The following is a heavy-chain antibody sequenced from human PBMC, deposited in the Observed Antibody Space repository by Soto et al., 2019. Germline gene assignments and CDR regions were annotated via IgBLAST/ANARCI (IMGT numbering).Heavy chain of an antibody. CDR3: ARGGVGSSSAWFDP. J-gene: IGHJ5*02. CDR2: ITAYNGNT. V-gene: IGHV1-18*01. D-gene: IGHD3-10*01. CDR1: GYIFSSYG. Sequence: QVQVVQSGAEVKEPGASVTVSCKASGYIFSSYGITWVRQAPGQGLEWMGWITAYNGNTNYAQKLQGRVTMTTDTSTSTAEMEPRSLTSDDTAVYYCARGGVGSSSAWFDPWGQGTLVTVSS.